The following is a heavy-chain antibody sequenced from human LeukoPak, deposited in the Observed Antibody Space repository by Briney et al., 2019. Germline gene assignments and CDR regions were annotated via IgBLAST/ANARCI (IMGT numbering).Heavy chain of an antibody. CDR3: VRDSSSLFDY. D-gene: IGHD6-19*01. Sequence: GGSLRLSCAASGFTVSGNYMSWVRQAPGKGLEWVSLIYSGGTTYYADSVKGRFTISRDNAKNSLYLQMNSLRAEDTAVYYCVRDSSSLFDYWGQGTLVIVSS. V-gene: IGHV3-53*01. CDR2: IYSGGTT. CDR1: GFTVSGNY. J-gene: IGHJ4*02.